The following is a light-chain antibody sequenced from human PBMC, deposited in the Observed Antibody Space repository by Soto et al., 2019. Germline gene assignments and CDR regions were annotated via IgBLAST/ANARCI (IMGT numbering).Light chain of an antibody. Sequence: QSALTQPASVSGSPGQSITISCTGTGSDVGYYTFVSWYQQHPGNAPKLMIYEVSNRPSGVSNRFSGSKSGNTASLTISGLQAEDEADYYCTSYTATSTYVFGTGTKVTVL. J-gene: IGLJ1*01. CDR1: GSDVGYYTF. V-gene: IGLV2-14*01. CDR2: EVS. CDR3: TSYTATSTYV.